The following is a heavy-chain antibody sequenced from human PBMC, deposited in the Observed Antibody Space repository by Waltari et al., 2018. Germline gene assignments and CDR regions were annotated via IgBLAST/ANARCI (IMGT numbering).Heavy chain of an antibody. CDR1: GGSISSYY. V-gene: IGHV4-59*01. Sequence: QVQLQESGPGLVKPSETLSLTCTVSGGSISSYYWSWIRQPPGKGLEWIGYIYYSGSTNYNPSLKSRATLSVDTSKNQFSLKLSSVTAADTAVYYCARSMEWLSLYYYYGMDVWGQGTTVTVSS. CDR3: ARSMEWLSLYYYYGMDV. D-gene: IGHD3-3*01. CDR2: IYYSGST. J-gene: IGHJ6*02.